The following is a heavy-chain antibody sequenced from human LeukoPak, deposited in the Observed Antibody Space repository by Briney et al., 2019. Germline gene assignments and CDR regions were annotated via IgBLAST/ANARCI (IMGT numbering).Heavy chain of an antibody. J-gene: IGHJ4*02. CDR2: ISSSSSYI. V-gene: IGHV3-21*01. CDR3: ARYVRCSGGSCYSKAGYYFDY. CDR1: GFTFSSYS. D-gene: IGHD2-15*01. Sequence: GGSLRLSCAASGFTFSSYSMNWVRQAPGKGLEWVSSISSSSSYIYYADSVKGRFTISRDNAKNSLYLQMNSLRAEDTAVYYCARYVRCSGGSCYSKAGYYFDYWGQGTLVTVSS.